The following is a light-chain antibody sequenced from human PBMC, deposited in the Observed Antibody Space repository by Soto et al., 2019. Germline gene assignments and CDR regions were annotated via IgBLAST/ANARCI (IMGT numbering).Light chain of an antibody. CDR2: DVT. J-gene: IGLJ3*02. CDR3: SSYAGSNNLV. V-gene: IGLV2-8*01. CDR1: SSDVGGYNY. Sequence: QSALTQPPSASGSPGQSVTISCTGTSSDVGGYNYVSWYQQHPGKAPKLVIYDVTKRPLGVPDRFSGSKSGNTASLTVAGLQAEDEAEYYCSSYAGSNNLVFGGGTQLTVL.